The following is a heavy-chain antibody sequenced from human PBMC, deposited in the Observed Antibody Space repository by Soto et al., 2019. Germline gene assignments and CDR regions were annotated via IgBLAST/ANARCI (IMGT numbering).Heavy chain of an antibody. CDR2: INPDGSET. CDR1: VFTFISFW. Sequence: GGSLRLSCAASVFTFISFWMDWVRQAPGKGLEWVANINPDGSETHYVDSVKGRFTISRDNAKNSLYLQMSSLTAEDSALYYCSRSLDFWGQGTRVTVSS. V-gene: IGHV3-7*01. J-gene: IGHJ4*02. CDR3: SRSLDF.